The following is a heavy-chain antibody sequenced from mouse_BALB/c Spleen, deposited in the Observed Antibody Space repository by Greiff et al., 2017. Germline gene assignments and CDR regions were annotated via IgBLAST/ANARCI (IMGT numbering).Heavy chain of an antibody. V-gene: IGHV2-9*02. CDR2: IWAGGST. J-gene: IGHJ3*01. Sequence: QVQLQQSGPGLVAPSQSLSITCTVSGFSLTSYGVHWVRQPPGKGLEWLGVIWAGGSTNYNSALMSRLSISKDNSKSQVFLKMNSLQTDDTAMYYCARDPYGNYEFAYWGQGTLVTVSA. D-gene: IGHD2-1*01. CDR3: ARDPYGNYEFAY. CDR1: GFSLTSYG.